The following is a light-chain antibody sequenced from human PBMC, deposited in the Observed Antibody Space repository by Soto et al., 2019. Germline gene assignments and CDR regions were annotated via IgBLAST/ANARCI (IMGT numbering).Light chain of an antibody. CDR1: QSLSNC. V-gene: IGKV1-5*03. CDR2: KAS. Sequence: IQMTQSPSTLSASVGDRVTITCRASQSLSNCLAWYQQKPGKAPNLLIYKASALESGVPARFSGSGSGTEFTLTISSLQPDDSATYYCQHYNNYSPTFGEGTKVEIK. CDR3: QHYNNYSPT. J-gene: IGKJ2*01.